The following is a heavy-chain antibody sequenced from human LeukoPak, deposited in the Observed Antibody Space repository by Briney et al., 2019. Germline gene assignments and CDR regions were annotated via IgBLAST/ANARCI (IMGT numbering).Heavy chain of an antibody. D-gene: IGHD6-19*01. CDR1: GGSFSSHY. J-gene: IGHJ4*02. V-gene: IGHV4-39*07. CDR2: IYYSGST. CDR3: ASYSSGWYYDY. Sequence: SETLPLTCAVYGGSFSSHYWGWIRQPPGKGLEWIGSIYYSGSTYYNPSLKSRVTISVDTSKNQFSLKLSSVTAADTAVYYCASYSSGWYYDYWGQGTLVTVSS.